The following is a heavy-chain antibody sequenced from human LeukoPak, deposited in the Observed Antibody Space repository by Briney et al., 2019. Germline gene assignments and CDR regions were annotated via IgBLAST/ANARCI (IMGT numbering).Heavy chain of an antibody. CDR2: ISPYNGNT. CDR1: GYKFTNYG. Sequence: ASVKVSCKASGYKFTNYGISWVRQAPGQGLEWMGWISPYNGNTIYAQKLQGRVTMTTDTSTSTAYMELRSLRSDDTAVYYCARSRMYYDSSGNDYWGQGTLVTVSS. CDR3: ARSRMYYDSSGNDY. D-gene: IGHD3-22*01. V-gene: IGHV1-18*01. J-gene: IGHJ4*02.